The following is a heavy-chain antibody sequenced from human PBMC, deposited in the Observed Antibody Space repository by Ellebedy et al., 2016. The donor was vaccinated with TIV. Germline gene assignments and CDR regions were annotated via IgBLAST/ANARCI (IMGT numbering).Heavy chain of an antibody. Sequence: GGSLRLSXAASGFTFSSYGMHWVRQAPGKGLEWVAVISYDGSNKYYADSVKGRFTISRDNSKNTLYLQMNSLRAEDTAVYYCAREGLAVAGTDYWGQGTLVTVSS. CDR2: ISYDGSNK. V-gene: IGHV3-30*03. D-gene: IGHD6-19*01. J-gene: IGHJ4*02. CDR1: GFTFSSYG. CDR3: AREGLAVAGTDY.